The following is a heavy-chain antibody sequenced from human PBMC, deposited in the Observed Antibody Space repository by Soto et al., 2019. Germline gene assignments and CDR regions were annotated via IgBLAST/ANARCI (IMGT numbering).Heavy chain of an antibody. D-gene: IGHD1-1*01. Sequence: QVQLQESGPGLVKPSQTLSLTCTVSGGSISSGGYYWSWIRQHPGTGLEWIGYIYYSGSTYYNPSLKSRVTISVDTSKNQFSLKLSSVTAADTAVYDCSRDRNEGLYCYGMDVWGQGTTVTVSS. J-gene: IGHJ6*02. CDR2: IYYSGST. V-gene: IGHV4-31*03. CDR1: GGSISSGGYY. CDR3: SRDRNEGLYCYGMDV.